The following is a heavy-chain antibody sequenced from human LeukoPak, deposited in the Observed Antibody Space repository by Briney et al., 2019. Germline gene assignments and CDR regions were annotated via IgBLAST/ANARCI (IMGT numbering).Heavy chain of an antibody. V-gene: IGHV4-34*01. Sequence: SETLSLTCAVYGGSFSGYYWSWIRQPPGKGLEWIGEINHSGSTNYNPSLKSRVTISVDTSKNQFSLKLSSVTAADTAVYYCARVPAAISGVTYCYYYYMDVWGKGTTVTVSS. D-gene: IGHD2-2*01. CDR1: GGSFSGYY. J-gene: IGHJ6*03. CDR2: INHSGST. CDR3: ARVPAAISGVTYCYYYYMDV.